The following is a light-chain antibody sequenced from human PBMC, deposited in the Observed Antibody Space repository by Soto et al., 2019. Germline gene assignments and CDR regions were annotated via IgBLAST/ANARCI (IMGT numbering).Light chain of an antibody. CDR2: DVS. Sequence: QSALTQPASVSGSPGQSITISCTGTSSDVGGYNYVSWYQQHPGKAPKLMIYDVSNRPSGVSNRFSGSKSGNTASLTISGLQADDEADYYCRSYTSSSTRVFGGGTKLTVL. V-gene: IGLV2-14*01. CDR3: RSYTSSSTRV. J-gene: IGLJ2*01. CDR1: SSDVGGYNY.